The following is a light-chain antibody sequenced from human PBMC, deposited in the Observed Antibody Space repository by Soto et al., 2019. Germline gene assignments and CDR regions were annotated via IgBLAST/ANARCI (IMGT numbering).Light chain of an antibody. CDR1: RSDVGSYNL. Sequence: QSALTQPASVSGSPGQSITISCTGTRSDVGSYNLVSWYQQHPGKAPKLMIYEGTNRPSGVSNRFSGSKSDNTASLTISGLQAEDEAHYYCSSYAGRVVFGGGTKLTVL. V-gene: IGLV2-23*01. CDR2: EGT. J-gene: IGLJ2*01. CDR3: SSYAGRVV.